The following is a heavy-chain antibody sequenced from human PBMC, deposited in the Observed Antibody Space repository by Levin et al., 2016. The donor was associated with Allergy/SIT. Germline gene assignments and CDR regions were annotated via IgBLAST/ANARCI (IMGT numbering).Heavy chain of an antibody. V-gene: IGHV3-23*01. J-gene: IGHJ4*02. CDR1: GFTFSSYA. CDR2: ISGSGGST. CDR3: AKFRWIQPEFDY. D-gene: IGHD5-18*01. Sequence: GESLKISCAASGFTFSSYAMSWVRQAPGKGLEWVSAISGSGGSTYYADSVKGRFTISRDNSKNTLYLQMNSLRAEDTAVYYCAKFRWIQPEFDYWGQGTLVTVSS.